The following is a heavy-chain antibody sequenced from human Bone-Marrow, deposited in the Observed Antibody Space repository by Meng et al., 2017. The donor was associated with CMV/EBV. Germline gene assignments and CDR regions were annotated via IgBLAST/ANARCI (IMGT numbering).Heavy chain of an antibody. J-gene: IGHJ6*02. CDR3: ASWGSTSSAYGMDV. D-gene: IGHD2-2*01. Sequence: GGSLRLSCAASGFTFDDYAMHWVRQAPGKGLEWVSGISWNSGSIGYADSVKGRFTISRDNAKNTLYLQMNSLRAEDTAVYYCASWGSTSSAYGMDVWGQGTTVTVSS. CDR2: ISWNSGSI. V-gene: IGHV3-9*01. CDR1: GFTFDDYA.